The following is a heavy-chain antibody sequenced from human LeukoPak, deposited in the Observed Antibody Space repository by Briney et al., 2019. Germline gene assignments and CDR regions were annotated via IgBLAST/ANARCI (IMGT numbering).Heavy chain of an antibody. Sequence: SETLSLTCTVSGGSISSYYWSWIRQPPGKGLEWIGYIYYSGSTNYNPSLKSRVTISVDTSKNQFSLKLSSVTAADTAVYYCAREDEYSSSSSVSRYYYYYMDVWGKGTTVTVSS. V-gene: IGHV4-59*01. J-gene: IGHJ6*03. CDR2: IYYSGST. CDR1: GGSISSYY. D-gene: IGHD6-6*01. CDR3: AREDEYSSSSSVSRYYYYYMDV.